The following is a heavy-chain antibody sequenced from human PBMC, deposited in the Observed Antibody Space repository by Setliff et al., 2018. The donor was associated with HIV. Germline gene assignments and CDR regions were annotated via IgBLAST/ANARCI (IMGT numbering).Heavy chain of an antibody. V-gene: IGHV1-18*01. CDR3: ATDPGYSSTWYSESFQH. Sequence: ASVKVSCKASGYTFTNYGISWVRQAPGQGLEWMGWISAYNGNTNYAQKLQDRVTMTTDTSTSTAYMELRSLRSDDTAVYYCATDPGYSSTWYSESFQHWGQGTVVTVSS. J-gene: IGHJ1*01. CDR2: ISAYNGNT. CDR1: GYTFTNYG. D-gene: IGHD6-13*01.